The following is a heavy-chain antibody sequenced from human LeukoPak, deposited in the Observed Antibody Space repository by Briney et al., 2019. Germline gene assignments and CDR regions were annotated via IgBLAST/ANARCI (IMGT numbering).Heavy chain of an antibody. CDR2: INHSGST. CDR3: ARDDDHSNLIDY. Sequence: PSETLSLTCAVYGGSFSGYYWSWIRQPPGKGLEWIGEINHSGSTNYNPSLKSRVTISVDTSKNQFSLKLSSVTAADTAVYYCARDDDHSNLIDYWGQGTLVTVSS. V-gene: IGHV4-34*01. D-gene: IGHD4-11*01. J-gene: IGHJ4*02. CDR1: GGSFSGYY.